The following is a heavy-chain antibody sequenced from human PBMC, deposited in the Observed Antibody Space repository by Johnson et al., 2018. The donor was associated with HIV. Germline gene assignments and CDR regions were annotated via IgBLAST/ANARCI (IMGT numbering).Heavy chain of an antibody. CDR1: GFTFSSYA. CDR3: AKDSATDPFDI. CDR2: IWYDGSNK. D-gene: IGHD6-25*01. J-gene: IGHJ3*02. Sequence: QVLLVESGGGVVQPGRSLRLSCAASGFTFSSYAMHWVRQAPGKGLEWVAVIWYDGSNKYYADSVKGRFTISRDNSKNTLYLQMNSLRAEDTAVYYCAKDSATDPFDIWGQGTMVTVSS. V-gene: IGHV3-33*06.